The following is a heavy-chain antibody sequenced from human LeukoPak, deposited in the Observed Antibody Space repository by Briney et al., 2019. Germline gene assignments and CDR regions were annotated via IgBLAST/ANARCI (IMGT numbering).Heavy chain of an antibody. J-gene: IGHJ4*02. CDR2: ISGGGDIT. V-gene: IGHV3-23*01. D-gene: IGHD3-22*01. CDR1: GFNFANHA. Sequence: GGSLRLSCAASGFNFANHAMSWVRQTPGKGLEWVSAISGGGDITYYADSVTGRFTISRDNSKNTLYLQMNSLRAEDTAVYFCAREVSYYDSSAYYRNFDYWGQGTQATVSS. CDR3: AREVSYYDSSAYYRNFDY.